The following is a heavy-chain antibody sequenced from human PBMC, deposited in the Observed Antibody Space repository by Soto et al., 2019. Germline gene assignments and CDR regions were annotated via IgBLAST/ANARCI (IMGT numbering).Heavy chain of an antibody. D-gene: IGHD2-21*02. CDR3: AKDLYCGGDCYSV. CDR1: GFTFSSYG. Sequence: GGSLRLSCAASGFTFSSYGMHWVRQAPGKGLEWVAVISYDGSNKYYADSVKGRFTISRDNSKNTLYLQMNSLRAEDTAVYYCAKDLYCGGDCYSVWGQGTLVTVSS. V-gene: IGHV3-30*18. CDR2: ISYDGSNK. J-gene: IGHJ4*02.